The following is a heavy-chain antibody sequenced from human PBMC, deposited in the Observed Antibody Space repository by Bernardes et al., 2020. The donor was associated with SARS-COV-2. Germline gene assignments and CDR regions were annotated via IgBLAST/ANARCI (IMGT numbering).Heavy chain of an antibody. CDR2: ISPKSGAT. Sequence: ASVKVSCKASGYTFSDYYIHWLRQAPGQGLEWMGWISPKSGATNYAQKFQGRVTMTRDTSISTDYMELSRLRSDDTAVYYCARTFYYDRGGDSLIDQWGQGTLVTVSS. D-gene: IGHD2-21*01. J-gene: IGHJ5*02. CDR1: GYTFSDYY. CDR3: ARTFYYDRGGDSLIDQ. V-gene: IGHV1-2*02.